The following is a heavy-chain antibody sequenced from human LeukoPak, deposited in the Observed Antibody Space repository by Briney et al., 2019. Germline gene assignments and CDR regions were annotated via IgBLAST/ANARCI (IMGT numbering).Heavy chain of an antibody. D-gene: IGHD6-19*01. CDR2: VQNRGST. CDR1: GASVTNRSYY. J-gene: IGHJ4*02. CDR3: ARGPGISVVGVDY. V-gene: IGHV4-61*02. Sequence: SETLSLTCTVAGASVTNRSYYWSWIRQPARKGLEWIGRVQNRGSTSYSPSLKSRVTMSIDTSKNQFSLRLSSVTAADTAVYYCARGPGISVVGVDYWGLGTLVTVSS.